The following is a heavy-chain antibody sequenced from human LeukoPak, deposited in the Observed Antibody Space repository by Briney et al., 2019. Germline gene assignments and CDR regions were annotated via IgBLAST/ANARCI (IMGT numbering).Heavy chain of an antibody. V-gene: IGHV4-39*07. J-gene: IGHJ4*02. D-gene: IGHD5/OR15-5a*01. CDR1: GASMGSRSHF. CDR2: ISNSGST. CDR3: ATNYSVSYSFDY. Sequence: PSEPLSLTCTVSGASMGSRSHFWVWIRQPPGKGLEWIGSISNSGSTYYNPSLKSRVTISVDTSKNQFSLRLSSVTAADTAVYYCATNYSVSYSFDYWGQGTLVTVSS.